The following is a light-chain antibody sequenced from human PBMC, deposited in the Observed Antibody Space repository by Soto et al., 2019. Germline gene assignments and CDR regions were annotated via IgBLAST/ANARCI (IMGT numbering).Light chain of an antibody. V-gene: IGLV2-14*03. CDR2: DVS. CDR3: SSYTSSSDV. Sequence: QSVLTQPASVSGSPGQSITISCTGTSSDVGGYNYVCWYQQHPGKAPKLMIYDVSNRPSGVSNRFSGSKSGNTASLTISGLQAEDEADYYCSSYTSSSDVFGTGTKLTVL. CDR1: SSDVGGYNY. J-gene: IGLJ1*01.